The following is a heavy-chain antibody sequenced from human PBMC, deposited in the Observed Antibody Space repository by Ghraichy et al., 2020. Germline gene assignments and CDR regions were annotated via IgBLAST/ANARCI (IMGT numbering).Heavy chain of an antibody. V-gene: IGHV3-30*18. CDR2: ISYDGTDK. CDR3: AKSFMMTTIMTNFDS. J-gene: IGHJ4*02. D-gene: IGHD4-17*01. Sequence: GGSLRLSCLASEISLLNSRMHRFYDALCKKQERVAVISYDGTDKYYADSVKGRFTISRDNSKNTLYLQMNSLRADDTAVYYCAKSFMMTTIMTNFDSWGQGTLFFVSS. CDR1: EISLLNSR.